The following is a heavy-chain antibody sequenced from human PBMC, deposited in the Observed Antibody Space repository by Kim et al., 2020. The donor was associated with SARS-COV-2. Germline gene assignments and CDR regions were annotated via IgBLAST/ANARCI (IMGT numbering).Heavy chain of an antibody. V-gene: IGHV4-4*07. D-gene: IGHD7-27*01. J-gene: IGHJ4*02. CDR3: ARDYWGSVDH. Sequence: GRTNYKPSIKRRLTMSVDTSTNQFSRKLRSVTAADTAVYYCARDYWGSVDHWGRGTLVTVSS. CDR2: GRT.